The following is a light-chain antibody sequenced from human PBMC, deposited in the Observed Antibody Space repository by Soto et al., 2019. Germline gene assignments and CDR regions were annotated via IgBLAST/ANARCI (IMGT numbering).Light chain of an antibody. Sequence: EIVLTQSPATLSVSPGERATLSCRASQSVGSLLAWYQQKPGQAPRLLIYYISTRATGIPARFSGSGSGTEFTLTINSLQSEDSAVYYCQQHNQWPITFGQGTRLEIK. V-gene: IGKV3D-15*01. J-gene: IGKJ5*01. CDR3: QQHNQWPIT. CDR1: QSVGSL. CDR2: YIS.